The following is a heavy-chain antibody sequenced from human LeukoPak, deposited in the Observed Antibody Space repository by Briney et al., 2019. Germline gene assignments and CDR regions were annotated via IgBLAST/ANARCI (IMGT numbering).Heavy chain of an antibody. CDR2: IYYTGST. CDR3: ARVRWLQYYYFDY. J-gene: IGHJ4*02. CDR1: GGAISTYY. D-gene: IGHD5-24*01. Sequence: SETLSLTCTVSGGAISTYYWSWIRQTPGMGLEWIGYIYYTGSTNYNPSLKSQVTISVDASKNQFSLKMSSMTAADTAVYYCARVRWLQYYYFDYWGQGTLVTVSS. V-gene: IGHV4-59*01.